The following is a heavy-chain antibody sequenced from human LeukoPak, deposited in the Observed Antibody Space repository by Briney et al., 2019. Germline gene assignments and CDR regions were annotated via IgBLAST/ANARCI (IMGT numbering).Heavy chain of an antibody. CDR2: INHNGNMN. CDR1: GFTFSSYW. J-gene: IGHJ6*02. CDR3: ARRGGLDV. Sequence: PGGSLRLSCAASGFTFSSYWMNWARQAPGKGLEWVASINHNGNMNYYVDSVKGRFTISRDNAKNSLYLQMSNLRAEDTAVYFCARRGGLDVWGQGATVTVTS. V-gene: IGHV3-7*03.